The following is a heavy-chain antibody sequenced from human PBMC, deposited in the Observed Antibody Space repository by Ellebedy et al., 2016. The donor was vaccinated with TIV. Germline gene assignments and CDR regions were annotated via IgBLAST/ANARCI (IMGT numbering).Heavy chain of an antibody. CDR1: RASMSGYF. CDR3: ASGARPYDKSGYFAY. J-gene: IGHJ4*02. Sequence: MPSETLSLTCTASRASMSGYFWTWIRLAPRTGLEWIGDIYDSASANYNPSLEGRVTMSVDTSKNHFSLRMNSVTSADTAVYDCASGARPYDKSGYFAYWGQGTLVTVSS. V-gene: IGHV4-59*01. CDR2: IYDSASA. D-gene: IGHD3-22*01.